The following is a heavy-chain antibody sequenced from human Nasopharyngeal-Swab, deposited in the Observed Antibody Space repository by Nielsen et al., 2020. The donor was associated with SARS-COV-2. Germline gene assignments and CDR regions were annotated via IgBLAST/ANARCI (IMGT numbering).Heavy chain of an antibody. CDR1: GFTFNNYA. CDR3: VKHQGSSSDQ. J-gene: IGHJ4*02. CDR2: ITGSGGTA. V-gene: IGHV3-23*01. Sequence: GESLKISCAASGFTFNNYAMNWVRQAPGKGLEWVSAITGSGGTAYYADSVKGRFTISRDNSKHTLYLQMNSLRVEDTAVYYCVKHQGSSSDQWGQGTLVTVSS.